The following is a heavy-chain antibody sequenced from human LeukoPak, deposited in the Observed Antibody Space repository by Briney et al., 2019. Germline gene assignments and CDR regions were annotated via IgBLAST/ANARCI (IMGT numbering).Heavy chain of an antibody. J-gene: IGHJ6*04. CDR1: GYTFTSYA. D-gene: IGHD2-15*01. V-gene: IGHV1-3*01. Sequence: ASVKVSCKASGYTFTSYAMHWVRQAPGQRLEWMGWISAGNGNTKYSQKFQGRVTITRDTSASTAYMELSSLRSEDTAVYYCAATRLYYYYGMDVWGKGTTVTVSS. CDR3: AATRLYYYYGMDV. CDR2: ISAGNGNT.